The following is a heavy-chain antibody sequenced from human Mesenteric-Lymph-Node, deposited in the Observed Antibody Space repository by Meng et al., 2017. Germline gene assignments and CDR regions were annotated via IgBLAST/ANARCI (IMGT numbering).Heavy chain of an antibody. CDR3: ARETEGVDTAMTGY. D-gene: IGHD5-18*01. CDR1: GFTFSRYA. Sequence: GESLKISCAASGFTFSRYAMHWVRQAPGKGLEWMALISYDGSNKEYADSVKGRFTISRDNSKSTLYLQMNSLRAEDTAVYYCARETEGVDTAMTGYWGQGTLVTVSS. V-gene: IGHV3-30*01. J-gene: IGHJ4*02. CDR2: ISYDGSNK.